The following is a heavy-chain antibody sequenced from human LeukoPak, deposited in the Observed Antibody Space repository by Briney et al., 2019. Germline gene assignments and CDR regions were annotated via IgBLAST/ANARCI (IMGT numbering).Heavy chain of an antibody. D-gene: IGHD5-24*01. J-gene: IGHJ5*02. CDR3: GRSHSDGNWFDP. Sequence: SVKVSCKASGGTFSSYAISWVRQAPGQGLEWMGGIIPIFGTANYAQKFQGRVTITADTSTDTAYMELSSLRSEDTAVYYCGRSHSDGNWFDPWGQGTLVTVSS. CDR1: GGTFSSYA. CDR2: IIPIFGTA. V-gene: IGHV1-69*06.